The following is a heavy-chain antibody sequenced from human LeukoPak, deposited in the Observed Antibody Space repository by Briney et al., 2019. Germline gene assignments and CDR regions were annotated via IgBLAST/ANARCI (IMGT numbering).Heavy chain of an antibody. Sequence: ASVKVSCKASGYTFTGYAMQWVRQAPGQRLEWMGWINAGNGNTKYSQKFQGRFTITRDTSAGTAYMDLSSLRSEDTAVYYCARGFWNRGTWEPYYFDYWGQGTLVTVSS. D-gene: IGHD1-26*01. CDR1: GYTFTGYA. J-gene: IGHJ4*02. CDR3: ARGFWNRGTWEPYYFDY. V-gene: IGHV1-3*01. CDR2: INAGNGNT.